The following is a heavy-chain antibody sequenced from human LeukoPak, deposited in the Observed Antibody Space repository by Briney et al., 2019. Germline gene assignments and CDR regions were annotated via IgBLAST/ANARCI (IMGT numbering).Heavy chain of an antibody. J-gene: IGHJ6*02. V-gene: IGHV1-8*01. D-gene: IGHD2-2*01. CDR1: GYTFTSYD. CDR2: MNPNSGNT. Sequence: ASVKVSCKASGYTFTSYDINWVRQATGQGLEWMGWMNPNSGNTGYAQKFQGRVTMTRNTSISTAYMGLSSLRSEDTAVYYCARCKSCSSTSCKTKGNYYGMDVWGQGTTVTVSS. CDR3: ARCKSCSSTSCKTKGNYYGMDV.